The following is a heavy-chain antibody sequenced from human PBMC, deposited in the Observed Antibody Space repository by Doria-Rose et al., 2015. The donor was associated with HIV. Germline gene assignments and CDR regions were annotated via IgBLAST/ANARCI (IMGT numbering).Heavy chain of an antibody. CDR1: GFTFSSYS. J-gene: IGHJ4*02. CDR2: ISSSSTI. Sequence: VQLVQSGGGLVQPGGSLRLSCAASGFTFSSYSMNWVRQAPGKGLEWVSYISSSSTIYYADSVKGRFTISRDNAKNSLYLQMNSLRDEDTAVYYCARDGGGWFSGDHYFDYWGQGTLVTVSS. V-gene: IGHV3-48*02. D-gene: IGHD1-26*01. CDR3: ARDGGGWFSGDHYFDY.